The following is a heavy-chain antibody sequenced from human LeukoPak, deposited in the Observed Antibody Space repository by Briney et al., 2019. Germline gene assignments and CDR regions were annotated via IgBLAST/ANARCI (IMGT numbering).Heavy chain of an antibody. J-gene: IGHJ5*02. Sequence: ASVKVSCKASGYTFTSYDINWVRQATGQGLEWMGWMNPNSGNTGYAQKFQGRVTMTRNTSISTAYMKLSSLRSDDTAVYYCARSPQLGYCSSTSCPPYNWFDPWGQGTLVTVSS. CDR3: ARSPQLGYCSSTSCPPYNWFDP. CDR1: GYTFTSYD. CDR2: MNPNSGNT. D-gene: IGHD2-2*01. V-gene: IGHV1-8*01.